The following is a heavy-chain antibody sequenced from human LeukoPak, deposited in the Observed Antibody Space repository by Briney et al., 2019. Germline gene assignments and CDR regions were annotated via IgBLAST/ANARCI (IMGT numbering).Heavy chain of an antibody. V-gene: IGHV3-23*01. J-gene: IGHJ4*02. CDR2: ISGSGGST. CDR1: GFTFSSYG. CDR3: AKVEDGYKPNY. Sequence: GGSLRLSCAASGFTFSSYGMSWVRQAPGKRLEWVSAISGSGGSTYYADSVKGRFAISRDNSKNTLYLQMNSLRAEDTAVYYCAKVEDGYKPNYWGQGTLVTVSS. D-gene: IGHD5-24*01.